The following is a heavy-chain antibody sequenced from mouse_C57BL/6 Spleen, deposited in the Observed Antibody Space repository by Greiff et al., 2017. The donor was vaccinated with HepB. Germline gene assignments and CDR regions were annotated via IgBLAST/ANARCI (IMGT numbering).Heavy chain of an antibody. Sequence: VQLQQPGAELVMPGASVKLSCKASGYTFTSYWMHWVKQRPGQGLEWIGEIDPSDSYTNDNQNFKGKSKLTVDNSSSTAYMQLSSLTSEDSAVYYCARDSSGWYFDYWGQGTTLTVSS. V-gene: IGHV1-69*01. CDR1: GYTFTSYW. CDR2: IDPSDSYT. CDR3: ARDSSGWYFDY. D-gene: IGHD3-2*02. J-gene: IGHJ2*01.